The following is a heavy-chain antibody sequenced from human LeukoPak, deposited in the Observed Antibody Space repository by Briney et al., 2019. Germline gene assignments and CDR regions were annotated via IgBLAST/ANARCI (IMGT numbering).Heavy chain of an antibody. V-gene: IGHV4-30-2*01. Sequence: ETSETLSLTCTVSGGSISSGGYYWSWIRQPPGKGLEWIGYIYHSGSTYYNPSLKSRVTISVDRSKNQFSLKLSSVTAADTAVYYCARDVTPGDAFDIWGQGTMVTVSS. D-gene: IGHD2-21*02. CDR1: GGSISSGGYY. CDR3: ARDVTPGDAFDI. CDR2: IYHSGST. J-gene: IGHJ3*02.